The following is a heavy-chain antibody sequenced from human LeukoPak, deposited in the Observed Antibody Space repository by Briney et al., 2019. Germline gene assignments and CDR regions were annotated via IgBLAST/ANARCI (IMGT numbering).Heavy chain of an antibody. J-gene: IGHJ4*02. CDR3: GKGLEGFCH. V-gene: IGHV3-23*01. CDR1: GFTFNSYA. D-gene: IGHD3-3*01. Sequence: PGGSLRLSCAASGFTFNSYAMNWVRQAPGKGLEWVSAISGSGGSTYYADSVKGRFTISRDNSKNTLYLQMNSLRAEDTAVYYLGKGLEGFCHWGQGTLVTVSS. CDR2: ISGSGGST.